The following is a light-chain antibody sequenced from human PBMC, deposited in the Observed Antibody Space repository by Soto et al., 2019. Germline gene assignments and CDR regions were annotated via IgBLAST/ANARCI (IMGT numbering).Light chain of an antibody. J-gene: IGKJ1*01. Sequence: ELVFRHSPCTLSLPRMYRATPSSRASQSVSNNYLAWYQQKPGQAPRLLIYGASNRATGIPDRFSGSGSGTDFTLTISRLEPEDFAVYYCQQYGSSGTVGQGTKVDI. V-gene: IGKV3-20*01. CDR2: GAS. CDR3: QQYGSSGT. CDR1: QSVSNNY.